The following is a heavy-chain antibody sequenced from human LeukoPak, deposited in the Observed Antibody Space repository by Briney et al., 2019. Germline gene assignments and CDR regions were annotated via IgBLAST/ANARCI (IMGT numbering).Heavy chain of an antibody. Sequence: PSQTLSLTCTVSGGSISSYYWSWIRQPPGKGLEWIGYIYYSGSTNYNPSLKSRVTISVDTSKNQFSLKLSSVTAADTAVYYCARGMVRGVITAAYWGQGTLVTVSS. CDR1: GGSISSYY. J-gene: IGHJ4*02. D-gene: IGHD3-10*01. CDR2: IYYSGST. CDR3: ARGMVRGVITAAY. V-gene: IGHV4-59*12.